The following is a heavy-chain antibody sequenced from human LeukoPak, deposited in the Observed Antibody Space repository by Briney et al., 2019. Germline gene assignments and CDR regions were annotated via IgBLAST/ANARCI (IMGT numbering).Heavy chain of an antibody. CDR1: GFTFSSYW. CDR2: IKSDDSST. CDR3: ARGDGGSYQGRFDY. D-gene: IGHD1-26*01. Sequence: GGSLRLSCAASGFTFSSYWMHWVRQAPAKGLVLVSRIKSDDSSTSYADSVKGRFTISRDNAKNTLYLQMNSLRAEDTAVYYCARGDGGSYQGRFDYWGQGTLVTVSS. J-gene: IGHJ4*02. V-gene: IGHV3-74*01.